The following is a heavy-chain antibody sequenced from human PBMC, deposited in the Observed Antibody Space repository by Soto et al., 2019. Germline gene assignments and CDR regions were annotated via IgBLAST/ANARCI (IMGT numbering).Heavy chain of an antibody. J-gene: IGHJ6*03. V-gene: IGHV4-59*01. CDR3: ASRSGSSWYQGYYYMDV. D-gene: IGHD6-13*01. CDR1: GGSISSYY. CDR2: IYYSGST. Sequence: SETLSLTCTVSGGSISSYYWSWIRQPPGKRLECIGYIYYSGSTNYNPSLKSRVTISVDTSKNQFSLKLSSVTAADTAVYYCASRSGSSWYQGYYYMDVWGKGTTVTVSS.